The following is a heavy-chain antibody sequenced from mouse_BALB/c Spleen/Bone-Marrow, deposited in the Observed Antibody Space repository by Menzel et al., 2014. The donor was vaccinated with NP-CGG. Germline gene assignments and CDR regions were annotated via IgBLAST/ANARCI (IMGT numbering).Heavy chain of an antibody. J-gene: IGHJ3*01. V-gene: IGHV1S81*02. CDR2: INPSNGRT. CDR3: ARDGYY. Sequence: QVQLQQSGAELVKPGASVKLSCKASGYTFTSYWMHWVKQRPGQGLEWIGEINPSNGRTNYNEKFKSKATLTADKSSSTAYMQLSSLTSEDSAVYYCARDGYYWGQGTLVTVSA. D-gene: IGHD2-3*01. CDR1: GYTFTSYW.